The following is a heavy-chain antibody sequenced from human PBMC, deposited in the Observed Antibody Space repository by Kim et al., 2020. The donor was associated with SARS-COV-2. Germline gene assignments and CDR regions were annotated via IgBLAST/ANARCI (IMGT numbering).Heavy chain of an antibody. CDR2: IYYSGST. CDR3: ARGNSDYGGNPFDY. J-gene: IGHJ4*02. D-gene: IGHD4-17*01. V-gene: IGHV4-31*03. CDR1: DGSISSGGYY. Sequence: SETLSLTCTVSDGSISSGGYYWSWIRQHPGKGLEWIGYIYYSGSTYYNPSLKSRVTISVDTSKNQFSLKLSSVTAADTAVYYCARGNSDYGGNPFDYWGQGTLVTVSS.